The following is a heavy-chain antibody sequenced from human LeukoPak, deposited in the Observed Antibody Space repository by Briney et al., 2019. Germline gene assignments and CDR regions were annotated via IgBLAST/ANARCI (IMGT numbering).Heavy chain of an antibody. CDR2: IWYDGSNK. D-gene: IGHD3-3*01. CDR1: GFTFRNHG. Sequence: GGSLRLSCAASGFTFRNHGMYWVRQAPGKGLEWVAVIWYDGSNKYYGDSVKGRFTISRDNSKNSLYLQMDSLRVEDTAVYYCARDGHDFWSGYYTRAFDIWGQGTMVTVSS. CDR3: ARDGHDFWSGYYTRAFDI. V-gene: IGHV3-33*01. J-gene: IGHJ3*02.